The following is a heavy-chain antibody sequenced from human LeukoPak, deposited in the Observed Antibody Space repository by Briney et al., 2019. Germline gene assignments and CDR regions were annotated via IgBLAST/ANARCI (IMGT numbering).Heavy chain of an antibody. V-gene: IGHV6-1*01. Sequence: SQTLSLTCAISGDSVSSNSAAWNWIRQSPSRGLEWLGRTYYRSKWYNDYAVSVKSRITINPDTSKNQFSLQLNSVTPEDTAVYYCARAVILHDSSGYYRNYYYYMDVWGKGTTVTVSS. CDR2: TYYRSKWYN. CDR3: ARAVILHDSSGYYRNYYYYMDV. D-gene: IGHD3-22*01. J-gene: IGHJ6*03. CDR1: GDSVSSNSAA.